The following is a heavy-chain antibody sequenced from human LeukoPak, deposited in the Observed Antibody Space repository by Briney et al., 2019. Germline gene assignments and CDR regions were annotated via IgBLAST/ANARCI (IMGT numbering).Heavy chain of an antibody. J-gene: IGHJ3*01. D-gene: IGHD6-19*01. Sequence: SDTLSLTCTVSRGSISGAYWTWIRQSPGRGLEWIGHINDSGSSEYNPSLGSRIRISMASSRGQFSLRLTSGTAADTAVYYCARAQWLPIDCYNEGGPGRVVAVSS. V-gene: IGHV4-59*07. CDR1: RGSISGAY. CDR2: INDSGSS. CDR3: ARAQWLPIDCYNE.